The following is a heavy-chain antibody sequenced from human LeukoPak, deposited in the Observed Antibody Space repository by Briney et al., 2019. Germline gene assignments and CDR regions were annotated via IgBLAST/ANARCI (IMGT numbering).Heavy chain of an antibody. Sequence: GGSLRLSCAASGFAFSSYSMHWVRQAPGKGLEWVAVTSYDETNKWYADSVKGRLTISRDNSKDTLYLQMSSLRPEDTAVYYCARGGMGIQLWPFDYWGQGTLVTVSS. CDR2: TSYDETNK. CDR1: GFAFSSYS. D-gene: IGHD5-18*01. V-gene: IGHV3-30-3*01. CDR3: ARGGMGIQLWPFDY. J-gene: IGHJ4*02.